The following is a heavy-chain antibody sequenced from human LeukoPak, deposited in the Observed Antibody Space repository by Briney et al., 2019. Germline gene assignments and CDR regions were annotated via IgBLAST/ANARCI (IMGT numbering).Heavy chain of an antibody. J-gene: IGHJ4*02. Sequence: GGSLRLSGAASGFTFSSYSMDWVRQAPGNGLEWVPSISSSSSYIYYADSVKGRFTISRDNAKNSLYLQMNSLRAEDTALYYCAKDGDGTFDYWGQGTLVTVSS. V-gene: IGHV3-21*01. CDR2: ISSSSSYI. CDR3: AKDGDGTFDY. CDR1: GFTFSSYS.